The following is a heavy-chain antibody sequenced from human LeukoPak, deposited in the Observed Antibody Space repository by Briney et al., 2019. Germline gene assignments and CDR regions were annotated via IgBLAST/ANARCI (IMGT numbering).Heavy chain of an antibody. Sequence: PVGSLRLSCVASGFTFSSYWMHWVRQAPGKGLVWVSRINSDGSSTSYADSVKGRFTISRDNAKNTLYLQMNSLRAEDTAVYYCVRAGEMATALFDYWGQGTLVTVSS. CDR1: GFTFSSYW. D-gene: IGHD5-24*01. V-gene: IGHV3-74*01. CDR3: VRAGEMATALFDY. J-gene: IGHJ4*02. CDR2: INSDGSST.